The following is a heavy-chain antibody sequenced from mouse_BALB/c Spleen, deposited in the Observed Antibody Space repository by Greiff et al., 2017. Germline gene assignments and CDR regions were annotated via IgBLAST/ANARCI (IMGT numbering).Heavy chain of an antibody. J-gene: IGHJ4*01. CDR1: GYTFTSYW. Sequence: VHVKQSGTVLARPGASVKMSCKASGYTFTSYWMHWVKQRPGQGLEWIGAIYPGNSDTSYNQKFKGKAKLTAVTSTSTAYMELSSLTNEDSAVYYCTRWDGLYYYAMDYWGQGTSVTVSS. D-gene: IGHD2-3*01. V-gene: IGHV1-5*01. CDR2: IYPGNSDT. CDR3: TRWDGLYYYAMDY.